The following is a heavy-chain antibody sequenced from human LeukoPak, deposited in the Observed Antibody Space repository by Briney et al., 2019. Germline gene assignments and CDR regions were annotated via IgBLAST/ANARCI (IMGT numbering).Heavy chain of an antibody. D-gene: IGHD6-13*01. CDR1: EFSVGSNY. CDR3: ARAGPSSSWHQFDY. V-gene: IGHV3-66*01. J-gene: IGHJ4*02. CDR2: IYSGGST. Sequence: GSLRLSCAASEFSVGSNYMTWVRQAPGKGLEWVSLIYSGGSTYYADSVKGRFTISRDNSKNTLYLQMKSLRAEDTAVYYCARAGPSSSWHQFDYWGQGTLVTVSS.